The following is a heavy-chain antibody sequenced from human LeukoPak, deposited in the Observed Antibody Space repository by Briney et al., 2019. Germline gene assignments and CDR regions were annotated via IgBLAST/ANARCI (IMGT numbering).Heavy chain of an antibody. CDR3: ARVYRPAYDILTGNLGAFDI. V-gene: IGHV1-46*01. Sequence: GASVKVSCKASGYTFTTYYMHWVRQAPGQGLEWVGIIDPSGGSTSYAQKFQGRVTMTRDMSTTTVYMELSSLRSEDTAVYYCARVYRPAYDILTGNLGAFDIWGQGTMVTVSS. CDR1: GYTFTTYY. CDR2: IDPSGGST. D-gene: IGHD3-9*01. J-gene: IGHJ3*02.